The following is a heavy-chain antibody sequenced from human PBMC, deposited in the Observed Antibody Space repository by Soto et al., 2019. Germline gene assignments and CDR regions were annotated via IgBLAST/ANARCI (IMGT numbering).Heavy chain of an antibody. CDR1: GGSSSGYY. CDR3: ARGPVGVITDY. CDR2: INHSGST. V-gene: IGHV4-34*01. J-gene: IGHJ4*02. Sequence: PSETLSLTCAVYGGSSSGYYWSWIRQPPGKGLEWIGEINHSGSTNYNPSLKSRVTISVDTSKNQFSLKLSSVTAADTAVYYCARGPVGVITDYWGQGTLVNVS. D-gene: IGHD3-22*01.